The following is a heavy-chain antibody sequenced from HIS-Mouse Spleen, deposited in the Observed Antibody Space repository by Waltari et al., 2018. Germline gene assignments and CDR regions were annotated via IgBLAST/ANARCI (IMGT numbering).Heavy chain of an antibody. CDR1: GGSISRYY. Sequence: QVQLQESGPGLVKPSETLSLTCTVSGGSISRYYWSWFRQPAGKGLEWNGRIYTSGSTNSNPCLQSRVTVSVDTSKNQCSLKLSSVTAADPAVYYCARDFHDFWSGYYGVDKKHDAFDIWGQGTMVTVSS. J-gene: IGHJ3*02. CDR2: IYTSGST. V-gene: IGHV4-4*07. CDR3: ARDFHDFWSGYYGVDKKHDAFDI. D-gene: IGHD3-3*01.